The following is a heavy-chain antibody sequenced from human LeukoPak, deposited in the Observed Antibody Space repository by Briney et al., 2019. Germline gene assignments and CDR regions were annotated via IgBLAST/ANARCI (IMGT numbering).Heavy chain of an antibody. Sequence: GGSLRLSCAASGFTFSSYGMHWVRQAPGKGLEWVAVIWYDGSNKYYADSVKGRFTISRDNSKNTLYLQMNSLRAEDTAVYCCARDRSPLLGDSSGPYYYYGMDVWGQGTTVTVSS. CDR2: IWYDGSNK. CDR1: GFTFSSYG. D-gene: IGHD3-22*01. CDR3: ARDRSPLLGDSSGPYYYYGMDV. V-gene: IGHV3-33*01. J-gene: IGHJ6*02.